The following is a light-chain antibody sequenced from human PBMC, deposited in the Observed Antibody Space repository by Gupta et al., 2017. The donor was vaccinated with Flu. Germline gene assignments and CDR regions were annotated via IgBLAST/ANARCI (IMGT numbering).Light chain of an antibody. CDR3: RQSLQTLG. V-gene: IGKV2-28*01. CDR2: LVS. CDR1: QSLLHSNGYSY. Sequence: DIVMTQSPLSLPVTPGEPAYISCRSSQSLLHSNGYSYLDWYLQKPGQSPQLLIYLVSKRASGVPDTFSRSGPCTDFTLKISRMKTADLGLSSCRQSLQTLGFGQGTRLEIK. J-gene: IGKJ5*01.